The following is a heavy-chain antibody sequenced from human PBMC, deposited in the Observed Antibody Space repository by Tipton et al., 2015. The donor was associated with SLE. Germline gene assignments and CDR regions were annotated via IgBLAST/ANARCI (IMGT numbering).Heavy chain of an antibody. D-gene: IGHD1-26*01. CDR3: ARHSRGRGGATPFDY. CDR2: FYYSGST. CDR1: GGSISSSSYY. Sequence: LRLSCTVSGGSISSSSYYWGWIRQPPGKGLEWIGSFYYSGSTYYNPSLKSRVTISVDTSKNQFSLKLSSVTAADTAVYYCARHSRGRGGATPFDYWGQGTLVTVSS. V-gene: IGHV4-39*01. J-gene: IGHJ4*02.